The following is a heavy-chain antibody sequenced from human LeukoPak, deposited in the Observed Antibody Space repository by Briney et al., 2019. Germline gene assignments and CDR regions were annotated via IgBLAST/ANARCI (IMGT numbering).Heavy chain of an antibody. CDR2: ISGSGGST. D-gene: IGHD3-22*01. J-gene: IGHJ6*02. CDR1: GLTFSSYA. V-gene: IGHV3-23*01. Sequence: GGSLRLSCAASGLTFSSYAMSWVRQAPGKGLEWVSAISGSGGSTYYADSVKGRFTISRDNSKNTLYLQMNSLRAEDTAVYYCSKEDDSSGAIGYGMDVWGQGTTVTVSS. CDR3: SKEDDSSGAIGYGMDV.